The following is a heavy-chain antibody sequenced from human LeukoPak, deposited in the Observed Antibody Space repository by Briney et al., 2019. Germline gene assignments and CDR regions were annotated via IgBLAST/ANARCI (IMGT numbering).Heavy chain of an antibody. V-gene: IGHV6-1*01. D-gene: IGHD3-22*01. CDR2: TYYRSKWYN. J-gene: IGHJ5*02. CDR1: GDSVSSNSAA. Sequence: SQTLSLTCAISGDSVSSNSAAWNWIRQSPSRGLEWLGRTYYRSKWYNDYAVSVKSRITINPDTSKNQFSLQLNAVTPEDTAGYYCARANYYYESSCYRSGFDPWGQGTLVTVSS. CDR3: ARANYYYESSCYRSGFDP.